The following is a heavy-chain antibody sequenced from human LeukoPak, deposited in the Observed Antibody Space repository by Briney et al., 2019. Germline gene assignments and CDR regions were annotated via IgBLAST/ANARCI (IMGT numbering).Heavy chain of an antibody. CDR1: GFTFNTYA. J-gene: IGHJ4*02. CDR3: AECLNYYGSGPNDY. CDR2: ISGSGGGT. V-gene: IGHV3-23*01. Sequence: QTGGSLRLSCAASGFTFNTYAMSWVRQAPGKGLEWVSVISGSGGGTHYADSVKGRFTISRDNSKNTLYLQMNSLRAEDTAVYYCAECLNYYGSGPNDYWGQGTLVTVSS. D-gene: IGHD3-10*01.